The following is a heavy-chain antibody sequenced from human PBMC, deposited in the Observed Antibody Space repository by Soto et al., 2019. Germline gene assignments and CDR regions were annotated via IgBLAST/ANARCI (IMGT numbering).Heavy chain of an antibody. CDR3: ASLRVG. Sequence: QVELVESGGGLVQPGGSLRLSCAASGFSFSDYYMSWIRQAPGKGLEWVSYISTRSSYIKYADSAKGRFTISRDDAKNLLHLQMNSLRAEDTAVYYCASLRVGWGRGTLVTVSS. CDR2: ISTRSSYI. V-gene: IGHV3-11*06. J-gene: IGHJ4*02. D-gene: IGHD3-16*01. CDR1: GFSFSDYY.